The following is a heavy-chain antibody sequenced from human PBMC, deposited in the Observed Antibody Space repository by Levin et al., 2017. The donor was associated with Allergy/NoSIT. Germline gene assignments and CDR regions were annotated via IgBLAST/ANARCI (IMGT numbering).Heavy chain of an antibody. V-gene: IGHV3-30*04. CDR3: ARGGRQYYYDSSGYYYFDY. CDR2: ISYDGSNK. D-gene: IGHD3-22*01. Sequence: PGGSLRLSCAASGFTFSSYAMHWVRQAPGKGLEWVAVISYDGSNKYYADSVKGRFTISRDNSKNTLYLQMNSLRAEDTAVYYCARGGRQYYYDSSGYYYFDYWGQGTLVTVSS. J-gene: IGHJ4*02. CDR1: GFTFSSYA.